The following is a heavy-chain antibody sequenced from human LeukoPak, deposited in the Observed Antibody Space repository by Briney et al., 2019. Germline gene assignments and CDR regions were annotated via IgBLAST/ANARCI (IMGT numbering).Heavy chain of an antibody. D-gene: IGHD1-14*01. V-gene: IGHV4-34*01. J-gene: IGHJ6*03. CDR1: GGSFSGYY. CDR2: INHSGST. CDR3: ARAKTDRVVFYYMDV. Sequence: PSETLSLTCAVYGGSFSGYYWSWIRQPPGKGLEWLGEINHSGSTNYNPSLKSRVTISVDTSKNQFSLKLSSVTAADTAVYYCARAKTDRVVFYYMDVWGKGTTVTVSS.